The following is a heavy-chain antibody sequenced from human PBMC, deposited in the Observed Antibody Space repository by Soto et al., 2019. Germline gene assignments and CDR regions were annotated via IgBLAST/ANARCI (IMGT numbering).Heavy chain of an antibody. Sequence: GGSLRLSCAASGFTFSSYGMHWVRQAPGKGLEWVAVIWYDGSNKYYADSVKGRFTISRDNSKNTLYLQMNSLRAEDTAVYYCARGPITMVRGAYFDYWGQGTLVTVSS. V-gene: IGHV3-33*01. CDR1: GFTFSSYG. J-gene: IGHJ4*02. CDR3: ARGPITMVRGAYFDY. D-gene: IGHD3-10*01. CDR2: IWYDGSNK.